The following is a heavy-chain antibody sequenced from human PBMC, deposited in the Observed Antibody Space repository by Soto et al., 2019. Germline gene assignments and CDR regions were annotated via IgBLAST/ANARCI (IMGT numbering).Heavy chain of an antibody. CDR3: ARDAGSFDY. Sequence: PGGSLRLSFAACGYTFSNYWMHWVRQAPGKGLVWVSRIKNDGSSTTYADSVKGRVTITRDTSASTAYMELSSLRSEDTAVYYCARDAGSFDYWGQGTLVTVSS. CDR1: GYTFSNYW. J-gene: IGHJ4*02. CDR2: IKNDGSST. V-gene: IGHV3-74*01. D-gene: IGHD3-10*01.